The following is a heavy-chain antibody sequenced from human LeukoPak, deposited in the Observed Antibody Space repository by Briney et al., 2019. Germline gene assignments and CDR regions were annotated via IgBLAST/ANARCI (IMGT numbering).Heavy chain of an antibody. J-gene: IGHJ4*02. D-gene: IGHD2-2*01. Sequence: GGSLRLSCAASGFIFSSYGMHWVRQAPGKGLEWVAFIRYDGSNKYYADSVKGRFTISRDNSKNTLYLQMNSLRAEDTAVYYCAKDDCSSTSCSFGYWGQGTLVTVSS. CDR2: IRYDGSNK. V-gene: IGHV3-30*02. CDR1: GFIFSSYG. CDR3: AKDDCSSTSCSFGY.